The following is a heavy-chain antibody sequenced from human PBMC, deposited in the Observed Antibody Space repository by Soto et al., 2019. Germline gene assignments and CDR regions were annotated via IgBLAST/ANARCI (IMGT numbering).Heavy chain of an antibody. CDR3: ARGRYGDY. Sequence: QVHLVQSGAEVKKPGASVKVSCKGSGYAFTTYGITWVRQAPGQGLEWMGWISAHNGNTNYAQVLQGRVTVTRDTSTSTAYMELRSLRSDDTAVYYCARGRYGDYWGQGALVTVSS. V-gene: IGHV1-18*01. CDR2: ISAHNGNT. CDR1: GYAFTTYG. D-gene: IGHD1-1*01. J-gene: IGHJ4*02.